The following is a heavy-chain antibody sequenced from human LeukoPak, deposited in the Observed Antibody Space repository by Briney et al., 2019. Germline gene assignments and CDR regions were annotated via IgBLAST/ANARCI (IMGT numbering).Heavy chain of an antibody. V-gene: IGHV3-43*01. J-gene: IGHJ4*02. D-gene: IGHD3-10*01. CDR2: ISWGGHTT. CDR3: TRDTDFGSPTNYFDH. Sequence: GGSLRLSCAASGFTFDDYAMHWVRQAPGKGLEWVSLISWGGHTTYYADSVRGRFTISRDNSKNSLFLEMKSLTTGDTAFYYCTRDTDFGSPTNYFDHWGQGTLVSVSS. CDR1: GFTFDDYA.